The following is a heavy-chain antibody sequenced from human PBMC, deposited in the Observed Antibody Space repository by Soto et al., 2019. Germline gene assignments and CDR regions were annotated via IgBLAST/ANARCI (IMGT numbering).Heavy chain of an antibody. D-gene: IGHD6-19*01. CDR2: IIPIFGTA. Sequence: QVQLVQSGAEVKKPGSSVKVSCKASGGTFSSYAISWVRQAPGQGLEWRGGIIPIFGTANYAQKFQGRVTVTADESTSTAYMERGSVRSEDTAVYYCASTPKRVSSGWIDYYYNCMDVWGQGTTVTDS. V-gene: IGHV1-69*12. CDR3: ASTPKRVSSGWIDYYYNCMDV. CDR1: GGTFSSYA. J-gene: IGHJ6*02.